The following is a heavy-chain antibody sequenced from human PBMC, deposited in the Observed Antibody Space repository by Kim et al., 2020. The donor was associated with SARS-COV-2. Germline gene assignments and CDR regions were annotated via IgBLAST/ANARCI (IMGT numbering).Heavy chain of an antibody. CDR2: RYAT. Sequence: RYATAYAASVKGRFTISRDDAKTTAYLQMNSLITEDTSVYYCTSHDSGCNWGQGTLVTVSS. D-gene: IGHD6-19*01. V-gene: IGHV3-73*01. J-gene: IGHJ4*02. CDR3: TSHDSGCN.